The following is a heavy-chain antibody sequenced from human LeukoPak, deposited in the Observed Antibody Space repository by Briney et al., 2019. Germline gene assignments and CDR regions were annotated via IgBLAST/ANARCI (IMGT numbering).Heavy chain of an antibody. J-gene: IGHJ6*03. CDR1: GGSITSNSYY. CDR2: FYYSGSP. Sequence: PSETLSLTCTVSGGSITSNSYYWGWIRQPPGKGLEWIGSFYYSGSPYYNPSLKSRVTISVDTSKNQFSLKLTSVTAADTAVYYCARQYFGYYYMDVWGKGTTVTVSS. V-gene: IGHV4-39*01. CDR3: ARQYFGYYYMDV. D-gene: IGHD3-9*01.